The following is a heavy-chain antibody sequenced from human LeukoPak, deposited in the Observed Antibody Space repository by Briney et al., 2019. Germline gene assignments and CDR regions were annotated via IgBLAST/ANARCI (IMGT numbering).Heavy chain of an antibody. D-gene: IGHD2-15*01. CDR1: GFTFSSYG. V-gene: IGHV3-30*02. J-gene: IGHJ4*02. CDR3: ARGGWSAGYSPFDY. Sequence: PGGSLRLSCAASGFTFSSYGMHWVRQAPGKGLEWVAFIRYDGSNKYYADSVKGRFTISRDNSKNTLYLQMNSLRAEDTAVYYCARGGWSAGYSPFDYWGQGTLVTVSS. CDR2: IRYDGSNK.